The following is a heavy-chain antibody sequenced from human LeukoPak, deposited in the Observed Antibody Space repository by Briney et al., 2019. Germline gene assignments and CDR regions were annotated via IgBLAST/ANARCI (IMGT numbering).Heavy chain of an antibody. Sequence: ATVKISCKVSGYTFTDYYMHWVQQAPGKGLEWMGLVDPEDGETIYAEKFQGRVTITADTSTGTAYMELSSLRSEDTAVYYCATDLKLGYCSGGSCAAVRHNWFDPWGQGTLVTVSS. D-gene: IGHD2-15*01. J-gene: IGHJ5*02. V-gene: IGHV1-69-2*01. CDR1: GYTFTDYY. CDR3: ATDLKLGYCSGGSCAAVRHNWFDP. CDR2: VDPEDGET.